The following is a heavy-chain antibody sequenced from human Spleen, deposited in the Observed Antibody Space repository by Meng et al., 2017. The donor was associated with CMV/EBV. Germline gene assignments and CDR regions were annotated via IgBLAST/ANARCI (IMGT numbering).Heavy chain of an antibody. CDR2: ISSSSSYI. D-gene: IGHD3-10*01. CDR3: ATSYYYGSGSALAGY. J-gene: IGHJ4*02. Sequence: SGFTFSSYSMNWVRQAPGKGLEWVSSISSSSSYIYYADSVKGRFTISRDNAKNSLYLQMNSLRAEDTAVYYCATSYYYGSGSALAGYWGQGTLVTVSS. V-gene: IGHV3-21*01. CDR1: GFTFSSYS.